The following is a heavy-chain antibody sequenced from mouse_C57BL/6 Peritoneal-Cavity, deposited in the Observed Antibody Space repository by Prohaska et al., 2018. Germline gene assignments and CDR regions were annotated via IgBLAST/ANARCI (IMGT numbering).Heavy chain of an antibody. CDR3: ARQGANWDWFAY. Sequence: EVKLLQSGGGLVQPGGSLKLSCAASGIDFSRYWMSWVRRAPGKGLEWIGEINPDSSTINYAPSLKDKFIISRDNAKKTRYLQMSKVRSEDTALYYRARQGANWDWFAYWGQGTLVTVSA. CDR1: GIDFSRYW. J-gene: IGHJ3*01. CDR2: INPDSSTI. D-gene: IGHD4-1*01. V-gene: IGHV4-1*01.